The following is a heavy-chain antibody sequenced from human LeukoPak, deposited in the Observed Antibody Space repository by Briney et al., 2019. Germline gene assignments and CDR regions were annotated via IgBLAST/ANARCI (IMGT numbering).Heavy chain of an antibody. J-gene: IGHJ4*02. CDR1: Y. V-gene: IGHV4-34*01. Sequence: YWSWIXXPPGKGLEWIGEINHSGSTNYNPSLKSRVTISVDTSKNQFSLKLSSVTAADTAVYYCARGRGYDYVWGSYRLSPLDYWGQGTLVTVSS. CDR3: ARGRGYDYVWGSYRLSPLDY. CDR2: INHSGST. D-gene: IGHD3-16*02.